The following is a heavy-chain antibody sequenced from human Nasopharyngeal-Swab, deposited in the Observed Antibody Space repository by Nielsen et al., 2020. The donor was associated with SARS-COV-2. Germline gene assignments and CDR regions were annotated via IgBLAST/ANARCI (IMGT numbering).Heavy chain of an antibody. J-gene: IGHJ4*02. CDR1: GFPFSRYS. D-gene: IGHD3-3*01. CDR2: ISSSSTTI. Sequence: GGSLRLSCSASGFPFSRYSMNWVRQAPGKGLEWVSYISSSSTTIYYADPVKGRFSISRDNAKNTVDLQMDSLRADDTAVYYCAKNLGFTVSGYYGFDSWGQGTLVTVSS. CDR3: AKNLGFTVSGYYGFDS. V-gene: IGHV3-48*04.